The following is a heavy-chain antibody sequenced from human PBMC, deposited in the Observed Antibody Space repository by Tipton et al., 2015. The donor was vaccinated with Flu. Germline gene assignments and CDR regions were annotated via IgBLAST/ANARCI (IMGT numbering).Heavy chain of an antibody. Sequence: QLVQSGAEVKKPGESLKISCKGFGDSFITYWIGWVRQMPGKGLEWMGIIYPDDSDTKYSPSFQGQVTISADKSLNTAYLQWTSLEASDTAMYYCARQDCSTSTCYIDYWGQGTLVTVSS. CDR3: ARQDCSTSTCYIDY. V-gene: IGHV5-51*01. CDR2: IYPDDSDT. J-gene: IGHJ4*02. CDR1: GDSFITYW. D-gene: IGHD2-2*02.